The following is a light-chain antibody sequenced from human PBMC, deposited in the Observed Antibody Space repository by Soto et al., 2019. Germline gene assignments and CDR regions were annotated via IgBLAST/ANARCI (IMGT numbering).Light chain of an antibody. CDR2: YSS. V-gene: IGKV3D-15*01. CDR1: QSVRTN. CDR3: QQYAYWPET. J-gene: IGKJ1*01. Sequence: EVMMTQFPDTVSVTPGATVTLSCGASQSVRTNLAWYQQRPGQAPRLLIHYSSTRASDIPARFSGSGSGTNFTLAISSLQSEDFAVYYCQQYAYWPETFGQGTKVDI.